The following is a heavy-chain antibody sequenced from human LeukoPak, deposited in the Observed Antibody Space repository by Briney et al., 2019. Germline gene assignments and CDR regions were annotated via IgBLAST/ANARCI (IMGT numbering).Heavy chain of an antibody. CDR1: GGSFSGYY. D-gene: IGHD3-3*01. J-gene: IGHJ5*02. V-gene: IGHV4-34*01. CDR2: INHSGST. Sequence: SETLSLTCAVYGGSFSGYYWGWIRQPPGKGLEWIGEINHSGSTNYNPSLKNRVTISVDTSKNQFSLKLSSVTAADTAVYYCARASYYDFWSGPGEHNWFDPWGQGTLVTVSS. CDR3: ARASYYDFWSGPGEHNWFDP.